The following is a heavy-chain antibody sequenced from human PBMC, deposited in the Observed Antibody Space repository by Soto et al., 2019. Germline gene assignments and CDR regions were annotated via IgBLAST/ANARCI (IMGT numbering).Heavy chain of an antibody. V-gene: IGHV3-20*04. D-gene: IGHD3-22*01. CDR2: INWNGGST. J-gene: IGHJ3*02. CDR1: GFTFDDYG. CDR3: AIDQLVITPGFFDI. Sequence: GGSLRLSCAASGFTFDDYGMSWVRQAPGKGLEWVSGINWNGGSTGYADSVKGRFTISRDNAKNSLYLQMNSLRAEDTALYYCAIDQLVITPGFFDIWGQGTMVTVSS.